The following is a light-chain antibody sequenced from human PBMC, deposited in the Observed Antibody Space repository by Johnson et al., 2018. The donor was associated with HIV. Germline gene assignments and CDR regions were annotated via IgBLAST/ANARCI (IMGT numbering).Light chain of an antibody. CDR2: DNN. CDR3: GTWDSYLTAGV. J-gene: IGLJ1*01. Sequence: QSVLTQPPSVSAAPGQKVTISCSGSSSNIGNNYVSCYQQVPGTAPKLLIYDNNRRPSGIPDLFSGSKSGSSATLGITGLQTGDEADYYCGTWDSYLTAGVFGSGTKVTVL. CDR1: SSNIGNNY. V-gene: IGLV1-51*01.